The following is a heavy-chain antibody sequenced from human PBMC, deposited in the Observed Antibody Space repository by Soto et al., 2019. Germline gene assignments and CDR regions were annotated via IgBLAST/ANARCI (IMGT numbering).Heavy chain of an antibody. CDR1: GGSISSYY. V-gene: IGHV4-59*01. Sequence: QVQLQESGPGLVKPSETLSLTCTVSGGSISSYYWSWIRQPPGKGLEWIGYIYYSGSTNYNPSLTRRVTISVDTSKNQFSLKLSSVTAADTAVYYCARVSGSGGNNWFDPWGQGTLVTVSS. J-gene: IGHJ5*02. CDR2: IYYSGST. CDR3: ARVSGSGGNNWFDP. D-gene: IGHD2-15*01.